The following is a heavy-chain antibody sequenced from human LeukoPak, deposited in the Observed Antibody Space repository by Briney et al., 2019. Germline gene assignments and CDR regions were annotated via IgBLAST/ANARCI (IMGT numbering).Heavy chain of an antibody. D-gene: IGHD7-27*01. CDR1: GFTVSSNY. J-gene: IGHJ3*02. CDR2: IYSGGST. Sequence: PGGSLRLSCAASGFTVSSNYMCWVRQAPGKGLEWVSVIYSGGSTYYADSVKGRFTISRDNSKNTLYLQMNSLRAEDTAVYYCARDNGGLDAFDIGGQGTMVTVSS. V-gene: IGHV3-53*01. CDR3: ARDNGGLDAFDI.